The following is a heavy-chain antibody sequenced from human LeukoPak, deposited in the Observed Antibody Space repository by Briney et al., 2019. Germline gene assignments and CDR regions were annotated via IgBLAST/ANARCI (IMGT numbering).Heavy chain of an antibody. Sequence: PGGSLRLSCAASGFTFTTYWMHWVRQAPGRGLVWVSRINSDGSSTAYADSVKGRFTISRDNAKNSLYLQMNSLRAEDTAVYYCARDGKAVAVAFDIWGQGTMVTVSS. D-gene: IGHD6-19*01. V-gene: IGHV3-74*01. CDR2: INSDGSST. J-gene: IGHJ3*02. CDR3: ARDGKAVAVAFDI. CDR1: GFTFTTYW.